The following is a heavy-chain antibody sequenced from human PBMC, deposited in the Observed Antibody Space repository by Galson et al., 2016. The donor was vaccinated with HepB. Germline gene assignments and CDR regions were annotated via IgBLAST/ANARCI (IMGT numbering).Heavy chain of an antibody. J-gene: IGHJ4*02. V-gene: IGHV3-9*01. Sequence: SLRLSCAASGFTLDNYAMHWVRQAPGKGLEWVSGISGNSGSRDYADTVKGRFTISRDNSKNSLYLQMNSLRSEDTAFYYCAKDIAVAGTRGFDCWGQGTLVTVSS. CDR1: GFTLDNYA. CDR3: AKDIAVAGTRGFDC. CDR2: ISGNSGSR. D-gene: IGHD6-19*01.